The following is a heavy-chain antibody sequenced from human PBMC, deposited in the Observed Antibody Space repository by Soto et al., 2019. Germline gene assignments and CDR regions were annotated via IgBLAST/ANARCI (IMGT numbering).Heavy chain of an antibody. CDR2: ISYDGSNK. J-gene: IGHJ4*02. Sequence: VQLVESGGGVVQPGRSLRLSCAASGFTFSSYGMHWVRQAPGKGLEWVAVISYDGSNKYYADSVKGRFTISRDNSKNTLYLQMNSLRAEDTAVYYCAKEPDYGDLHFDYWGQGTLVTVSS. CDR1: GFTFSSYG. CDR3: AKEPDYGDLHFDY. D-gene: IGHD4-17*01. V-gene: IGHV3-30*18.